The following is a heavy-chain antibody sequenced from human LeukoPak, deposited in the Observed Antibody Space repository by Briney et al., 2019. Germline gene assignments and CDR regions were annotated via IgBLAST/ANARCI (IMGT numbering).Heavy chain of an antibody. CDR1: GGSFSGYY. CDR3: ARLPGYWFDP. J-gene: IGHJ5*02. V-gene: IGHV4-34*01. CDR2: INHSGST. D-gene: IGHD3-10*01. Sequence: SETLSLTCAVYGGSFSGYYWSWIRQPPGKGLEWIGEINHSGSTNYNPSLKSRVTISVDTSKNQFSLKLSSVTAADTAVYYCARLPGYWFDPWGQGTLVTVSS.